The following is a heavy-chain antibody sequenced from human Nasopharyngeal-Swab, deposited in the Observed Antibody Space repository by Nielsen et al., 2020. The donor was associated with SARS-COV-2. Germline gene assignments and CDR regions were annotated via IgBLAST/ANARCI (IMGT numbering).Heavy chain of an antibody. CDR3: ARVLGSGSYYIDY. J-gene: IGHJ4*02. D-gene: IGHD3-10*01. Sequence: ASLKVSCKASGYTFTCYDINCVRQATEQGLEWMGWMNPNSGNTGYEQKFQGRVTMTRNTSISTAYMELSSLRSEDTAVYYCARVLGSGSYYIDYWGQGTLVTVSS. V-gene: IGHV1-8*01. CDR2: MNPNSGNT. CDR1: GYTFTCYD.